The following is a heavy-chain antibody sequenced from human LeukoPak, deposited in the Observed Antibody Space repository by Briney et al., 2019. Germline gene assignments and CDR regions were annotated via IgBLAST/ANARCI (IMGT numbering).Heavy chain of an antibody. J-gene: IGHJ4*02. D-gene: IGHD5-18*01. Sequence: GSQRLSCAASGFTFTNAWMSWVCQAPGKGLEWVGRLKSKAAGGTTDYAAPVKGRFTIPRDDSKNTLYLQLDSLKTEDTAVYYCTAERGYSYLYWGQGTMVTVSS. CDR2: LKSKAAGGTT. CDR1: GFTFTNAW. V-gene: IGHV3-15*01. CDR3: TAERGYSYLY.